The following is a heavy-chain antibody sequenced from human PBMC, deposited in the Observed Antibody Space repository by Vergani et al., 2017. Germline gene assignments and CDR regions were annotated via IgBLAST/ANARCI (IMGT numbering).Heavy chain of an antibody. J-gene: IGHJ4*02. V-gene: IGHV3-33*01. D-gene: IGHD5-18*01. CDR1: GFTFSSYD. Sequence: QVQLVESGGGVVQPGRSLRLSCAASGFTFSSYDMHWVRQAPGKGLEWVAVIWYDRSNKYYADSVKGRFTISRDNSKNTLYLQMNSLRAEDTAVYYCARDRDIQLWYVDYWGQGTLVTVSS. CDR2: IWYDRSNK. CDR3: ARDRDIQLWYVDY.